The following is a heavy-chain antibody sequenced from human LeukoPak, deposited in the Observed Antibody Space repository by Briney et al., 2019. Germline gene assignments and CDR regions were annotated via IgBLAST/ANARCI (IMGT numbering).Heavy chain of an antibody. Sequence: GGSLRLSCAASGITFSSYAMHWVRQAPGKGLEWVAVITYDGSKKYYADSVKGRFTISRENPKNTLYLQMDSLRPEDTAVFYCASQYYYGWGIYYRAVDYWGQGTLVTVSS. CDR3: ASQYYYGWGIYYRAVDY. V-gene: IGHV3-30*04. CDR1: GITFSSYA. J-gene: IGHJ4*02. CDR2: ITYDGSKK. D-gene: IGHD3-10*01.